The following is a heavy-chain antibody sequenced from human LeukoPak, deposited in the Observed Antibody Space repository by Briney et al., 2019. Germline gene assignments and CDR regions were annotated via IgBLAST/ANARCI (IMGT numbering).Heavy chain of an antibody. Sequence: SETLSLTCTVSGGSISSGSYYWSWIRQPPGKGLEWIGYIYYSGSTNYNPSLKSRVTISVDTSKNQFSLKLSSVTAADTAVYYCARVEPGEWYFDLWGRGTLVTVSS. CDR3: ARVEPGEWYFDL. J-gene: IGHJ2*01. V-gene: IGHV4-61*01. CDR1: GGSISSGSYY. D-gene: IGHD2-2*01. CDR2: IYYSGST.